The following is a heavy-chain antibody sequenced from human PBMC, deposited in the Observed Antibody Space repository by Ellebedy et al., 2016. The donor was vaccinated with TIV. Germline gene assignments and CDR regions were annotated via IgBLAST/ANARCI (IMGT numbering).Heavy chain of an antibody. V-gene: IGHV3-23*01. CDR2: ISGGGIST. CDR3: AKDRWNDYGGILEY. J-gene: IGHJ4*02. D-gene: IGHD4-23*01. CDR1: GFTFSSYA. Sequence: GESLKISCAASGFTFSSYAMSWVRQAPGKGLEWVSAISGGGISTYYADSVKGRFTISRDNSKNTLHLQMNSLRAEDTAVYYCAKDRWNDYGGILEYWGQGTLITVSS.